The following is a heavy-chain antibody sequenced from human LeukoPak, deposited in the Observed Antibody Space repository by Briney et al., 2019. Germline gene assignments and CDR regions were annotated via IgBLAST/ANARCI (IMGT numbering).Heavy chain of an antibody. CDR2: IYYSGST. D-gene: IGHD6-19*01. J-gene: IGHJ4*02. V-gene: IGHV4-59*12. CDR1: GGSISSYY. Sequence: SETLSLTCTVSGGSISSYYWSWIRQPPGKGLEWIGYIYYSGSTNYNPSLKSRVTISVDTSKNQFSLKLSSVTAADTAVYYCARGGYSSAHGIIDYWGQGTLVTVSS. CDR3: ARGGYSSAHGIIDY.